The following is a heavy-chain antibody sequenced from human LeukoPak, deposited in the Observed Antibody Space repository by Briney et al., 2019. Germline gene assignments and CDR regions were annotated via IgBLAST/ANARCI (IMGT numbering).Heavy chain of an antibody. D-gene: IGHD4-11*01. CDR3: ARPYNNYYFDY. J-gene: IGHJ4*02. CDR1: GGSINSGNYY. CDR2: TYYSGRT. V-gene: IGHV4-31*03. Sequence: SETLSLTCTVSGGSINSGNYYWTWIRQHPGKGLEWIGYTYYSGRTYYNPSLKSRVTMSVDTSKNQFSMRLSSVTAADTAVYYCARPYNNYYFDYWGQGALVTVSS.